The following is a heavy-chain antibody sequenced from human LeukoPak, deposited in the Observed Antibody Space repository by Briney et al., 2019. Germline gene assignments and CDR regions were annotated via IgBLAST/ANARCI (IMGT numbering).Heavy chain of an antibody. Sequence: GGSLRLSCAASGFTFSSYDMHWVRQAPGKGLEWVAVIRYDGSNKYYADSVKGRFTISRDNSKNTLYLQMNSLRAEDTAVYYCARDRDRTLGYCSGGSCYAFDYWGQGTLVTVSS. J-gene: IGHJ4*02. D-gene: IGHD2-15*01. V-gene: IGHV3-33*01. CDR3: ARDRDRTLGYCSGGSCYAFDY. CDR2: IRYDGSNK. CDR1: GFTFSSYD.